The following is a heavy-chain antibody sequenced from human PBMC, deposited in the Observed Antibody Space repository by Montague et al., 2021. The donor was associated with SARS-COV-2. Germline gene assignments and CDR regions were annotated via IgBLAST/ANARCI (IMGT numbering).Heavy chain of an antibody. J-gene: IGHJ5*02. CDR2: IYYSGST. D-gene: IGHD1-7*01. CDR1: GGSVGSSHFH. CDR3: ARGLYNWNYEHWFDT. V-gene: IGHV4-39*01. Sequence: SETLSLTSTASGGSVGSSHFHWAWIREPAGKGLEWIGTIYYSGSTYYXRCPRSRVTIDVDASTNQFSLKLHSVTAADTAVYFCARGLYNWNYEHWFDTWGQGTLVTVSS.